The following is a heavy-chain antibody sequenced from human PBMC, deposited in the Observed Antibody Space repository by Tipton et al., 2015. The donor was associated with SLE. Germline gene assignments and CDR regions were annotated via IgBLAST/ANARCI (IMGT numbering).Heavy chain of an antibody. CDR3: ARYKVTGAAFDI. J-gene: IGHJ3*02. D-gene: IGHD1-14*01. V-gene: IGHV4-59*01. CDR2: IYYSGST. CDR1: GGSISGFY. Sequence: TLSLTCTVSGGSISGFYWSWIRQPPGKGLGWIGYIYYSGSTNYNPSLKSRVTISVDTSKNQFSLKLSSVTAADTAVYYCARYKVTGAAFDIWGQGTMVTVSS.